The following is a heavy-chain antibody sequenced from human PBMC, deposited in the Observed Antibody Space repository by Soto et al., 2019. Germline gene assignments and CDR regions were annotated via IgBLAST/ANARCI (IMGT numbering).Heavy chain of an antibody. CDR3: ATSSDSGFAP. D-gene: IGHD3-10*01. J-gene: IGHJ5*02. CDR2: IKPDNGNT. Sequence: QLQLVQSGGEVKKPGASVRVSCEAYGYPFSKYGISWIRQAPGQGLEWMGWIKPDNGNTDYAQKFQGRVTMTTDTSSHPAYMELRSLRSDDTAVYYCATSSDSGFAPWGEGTLLSVSS. CDR1: GYPFSKYG. V-gene: IGHV1-18*04.